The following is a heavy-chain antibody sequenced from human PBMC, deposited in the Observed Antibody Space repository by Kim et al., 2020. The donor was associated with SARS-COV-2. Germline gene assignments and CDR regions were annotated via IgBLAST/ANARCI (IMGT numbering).Heavy chain of an antibody. CDR2: ISYDGSNK. Sequence: WGSLRLSCAASGFTFSSYAMHWVRQAPGKGLEWVAVISYDGSNKYYADSVKGRFTISRDNSKNTLYLQMNSLRAEDTAVYYCARGGRGVGSSWFPWGQGT. CDR3: ARGGRGVGSSWFP. V-gene: IGHV3-30*04. CDR1: GFTFSSYA. D-gene: IGHD6-13*01. J-gene: IGHJ5*02.